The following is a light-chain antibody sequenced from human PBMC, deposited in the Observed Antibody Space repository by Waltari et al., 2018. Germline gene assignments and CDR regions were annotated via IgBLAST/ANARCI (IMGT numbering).Light chain of an antibody. CDR2: AAS. J-gene: IGKJ1*01. CDR3: LHDFGYPRT. Sequence: TQLTQSPSSLSASGGDRVTLTCRASQDIRNDLGWYQQQPGKAPKVLIYAASILHTGVPSRFSGSGSGTDFTLTISNLQPEDFATYFCLHDFGYPRTFGQGTKVEVK. V-gene: IGKV1-6*01. CDR1: QDIRND.